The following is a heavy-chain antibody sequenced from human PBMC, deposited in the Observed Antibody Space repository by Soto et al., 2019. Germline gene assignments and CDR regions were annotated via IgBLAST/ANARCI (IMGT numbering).Heavy chain of an antibody. CDR1: GFTFSSYS. D-gene: IGHD5-12*01. CDR3: ARDLVGRWLQFYSAPGY. V-gene: IGHV3-21*01. CDR2: ISSSSSYI. Sequence: GGSLRLSCAASGFTFSSYSMNWVRQAPGKGLEWVSSISSSSSYIYYADSVKGRFSISRDNARNSLYLQMNSLRAEDTAVYYCARDLVGRWLQFYSAPGYWGQGTLFTVSS. J-gene: IGHJ4*02.